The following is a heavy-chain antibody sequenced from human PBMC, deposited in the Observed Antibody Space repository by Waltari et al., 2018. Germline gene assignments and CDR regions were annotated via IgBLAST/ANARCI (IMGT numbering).Heavy chain of an antibody. D-gene: IGHD1-1*01. CDR2: IRSSSSTI. CDR3: AREGTPYYYYYMDV. CDR1: GFTFSSYS. Sequence: EVQLVESGGGLVQPGGSLRLSCAASGFTFSSYSMNWVRQAPGKGLEWVSIIRSSSSTIYYEGAVKGRLPISRDNAKNSLCLQMNSRSADDTAVYYCAREGTPYYYYYMDVWGKGTTVTVSS. J-gene: IGHJ6*03. V-gene: IGHV3-48*04.